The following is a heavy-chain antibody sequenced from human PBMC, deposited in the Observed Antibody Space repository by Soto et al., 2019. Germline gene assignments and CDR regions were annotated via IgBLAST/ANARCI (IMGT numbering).Heavy chain of an antibody. CDR2: ISGSGGST. CDR1: EVNCGGYA. V-gene: IGHV3-23*01. D-gene: IGHD3-16*01. J-gene: IGHJ5*02. Sequence: GGSLRLSWKVAEVNCGGYAMSWVSQAPGKGLEWVSAISGSGGSTYYADSVKGRFTISRDNSKNTLYLQMNSLRAEDTAVYYCAKVWGPFEGVDPWGQGTLVTVSS. CDR3: AKVWGPFEGVDP.